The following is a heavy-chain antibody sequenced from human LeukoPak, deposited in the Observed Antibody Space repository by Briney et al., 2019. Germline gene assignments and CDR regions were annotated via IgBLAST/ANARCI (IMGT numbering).Heavy chain of an antibody. CDR1: GGSISSYY. CDR2: IYYSGST. V-gene: IGHV4-59*12. Sequence: SETLSLTCTVSGGSISSYYWSWIRQPPGKGLEWIGYIYYSGSTHYNPSLKSRVTISVDTSKNQFSLKLSSVTAADTAVYYCARDRSTRYFDLWGRGTLVTVSS. CDR3: ARDRSTRYFDL. J-gene: IGHJ2*01.